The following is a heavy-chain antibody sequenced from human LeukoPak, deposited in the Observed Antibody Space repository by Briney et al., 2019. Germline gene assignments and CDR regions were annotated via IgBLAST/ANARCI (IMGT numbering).Heavy chain of an antibody. V-gene: IGHV3-48*01. D-gene: IGHD2-2*02. Sequence: PGGSLRLSCAASGFTFSRYSMNWVRQAPGKGLEWVSYISSSSSTIYYADSVKGRFTIPRDNAKNSLYLQMNSLRAEDTAMYYCARAYHLLYGDAFDIWGQGTMVTVSS. J-gene: IGHJ3*02. CDR3: ARAYHLLYGDAFDI. CDR1: GFTFSRYS. CDR2: ISSSSSTI.